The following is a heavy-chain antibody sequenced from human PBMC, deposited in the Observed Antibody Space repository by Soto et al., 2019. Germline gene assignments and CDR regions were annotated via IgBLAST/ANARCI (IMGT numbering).Heavy chain of an antibody. V-gene: IGHV4-30-2*01. CDR3: ARHGMDYYDSSGYYYSPYYFDY. J-gene: IGHJ4*02. CDR1: GGSISSGGYS. CDR2: IYHSGST. Sequence: SETLSLTCAVSGGSISSGGYSWSWIRQPPGKGLEWIGYIYHSGSTNCNPSLKSRVTISVDTSKNQFSLKLSSVTAADTAVYYCARHGMDYYDSSGYYYSPYYFDYWGQGTLVTVSS. D-gene: IGHD3-22*01.